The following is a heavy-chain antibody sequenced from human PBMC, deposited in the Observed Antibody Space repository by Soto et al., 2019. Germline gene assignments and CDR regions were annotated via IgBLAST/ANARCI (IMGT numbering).Heavy chain of an antibody. D-gene: IGHD3-16*02. CDR3: AREAGSDLPLGY. V-gene: IGHV3-30-3*01. J-gene: IGHJ4*02. CDR1: GFTFSSYA. Sequence: GGSLRLSCAASGFTFSSYAVHWVRQAPGKGLEWVAVISYDGSNKYYADSVKGRFTISRDNSKNTLYLQMNSLRAEDTAVYYCAREAGSDLPLGYWGQGTLVTVSS. CDR2: ISYDGSNK.